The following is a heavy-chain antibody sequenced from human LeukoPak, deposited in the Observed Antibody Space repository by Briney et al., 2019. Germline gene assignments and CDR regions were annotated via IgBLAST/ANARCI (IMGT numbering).Heavy chain of an antibody. CDR1: GFTLSSYW. CDR2: VNTDGSST. CDR3: ARDRGNDY. J-gene: IGHJ4*02. V-gene: IGHV3-74*01. D-gene: IGHD3-10*01. Sequence: GGSLRLSCAASGFTLSSYWMHWVRQAPGKGLVWVSQVNTDGSSTNYADSVKGRFTISRDNAKNSLYLQMNSLRAEDTAVYYCARDRGNDYWGQGTLVTVSS.